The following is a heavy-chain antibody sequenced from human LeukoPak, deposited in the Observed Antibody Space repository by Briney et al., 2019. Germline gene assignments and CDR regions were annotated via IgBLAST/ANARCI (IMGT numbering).Heavy chain of an antibody. CDR3: AKDGNWNNVPGDYYYMDV. Sequence: ALVKVCCKTSGYTFTTYDINWVRQAPGQGLEWMGIINPESGNTAYAQKFQGRITMTGDTSTSTVYMELSSLRSEDTAMYYCAKDGNWNNVPGDYYYMDVWGKGTTVAVSS. D-gene: IGHD1/OR15-1a*01. J-gene: IGHJ6*03. CDR2: INPESGNT. CDR1: GYTFTTYD. V-gene: IGHV1-46*01.